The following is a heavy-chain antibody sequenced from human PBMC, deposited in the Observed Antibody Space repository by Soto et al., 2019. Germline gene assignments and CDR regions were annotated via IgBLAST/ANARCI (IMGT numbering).Heavy chain of an antibody. V-gene: IGHV3-33*01. CDR1: GFTFSSYG. CDR3: ARVGGGNKDYYGMDV. J-gene: IGHJ6*02. D-gene: IGHD3-16*01. Sequence: GGSLRLCCAASGFTFSSYGMHWVRQTPGKGLEWVAVIWYDGSNKYYADSVKGRFTISRDNSKNTLYLQMNSLRAEDTAVYYCARVGGGNKDYYGMDVWGQGTTVTVSS. CDR2: IWYDGSNK.